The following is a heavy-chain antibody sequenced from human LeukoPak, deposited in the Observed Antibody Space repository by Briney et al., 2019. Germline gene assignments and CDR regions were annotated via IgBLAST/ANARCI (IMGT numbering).Heavy chain of an antibody. V-gene: IGHV4-39*07. Sequence: PSETLSLTCTVSGGSISSSSYYWGWIRQPPGKGLEWIGSIYYSGSTYYNPSLKSRVTISVDTSKNQFSLKLSSVTAADTAVYYCASGYSYAYDAFDIWGQGTMVTVSS. CDR1: GGSISSSSYY. CDR2: IYYSGST. J-gene: IGHJ3*02. D-gene: IGHD5-18*01. CDR3: ASGYSYAYDAFDI.